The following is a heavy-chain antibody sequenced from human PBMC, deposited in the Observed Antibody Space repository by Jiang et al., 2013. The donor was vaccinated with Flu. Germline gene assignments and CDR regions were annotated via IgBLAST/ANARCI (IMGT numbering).Heavy chain of an antibody. V-gene: IGHV2-5*01. Sequence: SGFSLSTSGVGXGWIRQPPGKALEWLAHIYWNDDKRYSPSLKSRLTITKDTSKNQVVLTLTNMDPVDTATYYCAHRLKPDFFDYWGQGTLVTVSS. CDR1: GFSLSTSGVG. CDR3: AHRLKPDFFDY. J-gene: IGHJ4*02. CDR2: IYWNDDK.